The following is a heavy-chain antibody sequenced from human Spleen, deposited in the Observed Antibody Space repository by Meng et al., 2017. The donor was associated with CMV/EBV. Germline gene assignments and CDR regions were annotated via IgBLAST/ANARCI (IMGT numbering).Heavy chain of an antibody. D-gene: IGHD3-22*01. V-gene: IGHV4-38-2*02. CDR2: IYQSGKT. CDR3: ARERRTYDYDTSGYSDLDS. Sequence: GSLRLSCTVSGYPIRSAYYWGWIRQPPGKGLEWIGSIYQSGKTYSNPSFMSRVTMSIDTSENQFSLNLSSVTPADTAVYYCARERRTYDYDTSGYSDLDSWGQGTLVTVSS. CDR1: GYPIRSAYY. J-gene: IGHJ4*02.